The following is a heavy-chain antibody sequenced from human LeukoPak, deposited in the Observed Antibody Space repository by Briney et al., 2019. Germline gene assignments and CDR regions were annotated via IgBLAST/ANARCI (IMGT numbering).Heavy chain of an antibody. CDR1: GGSISSSS. CDR3: AREDYDSSGYYYYYYGMDV. V-gene: IGHV3-48*04. Sequence: QTSETLSLTCTVSGGSISSSSYYWGWIRQAPGKGLEWVSYISSSSSTIYYADSVKGRFTISRDNAKNSLYLQMNSLRAEDTAVYYCAREDYDSSGYYYYYYGMDVWGQGTTVTVSS. J-gene: IGHJ6*02. D-gene: IGHD3-22*01. CDR2: ISSSSSTI.